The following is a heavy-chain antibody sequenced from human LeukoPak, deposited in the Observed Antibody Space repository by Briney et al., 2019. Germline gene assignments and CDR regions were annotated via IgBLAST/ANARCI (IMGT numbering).Heavy chain of an antibody. CDR1: GDSFGTYG. CDR2: FKPIFGSA. V-gene: IGHV1-69*13. J-gene: IGHJ6*03. Sequence: ASVKVPCKASGDSFGTYGITWVRQAPGEGLEWMGGFKPIFGSAQYAQKFQGRVTITADESTSTAYMELSSLRSEDTAVYYCASSRTDDIVVVPVPYYYYMDVWGKGTTVTVSS. D-gene: IGHD2-2*01. CDR3: ASSRTDDIVVVPVPYYYYMDV.